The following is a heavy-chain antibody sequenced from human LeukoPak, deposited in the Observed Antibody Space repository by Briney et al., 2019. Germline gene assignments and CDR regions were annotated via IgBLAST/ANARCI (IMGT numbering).Heavy chain of an antibody. CDR1: GGSITSNTYY. D-gene: IGHD5-18*01. Sequence: PSETLSLTCTVSGGSITSNTYYWGWIRQPPGKGLEWIGRIYYSGSTYYNSSLKSRVTISVDTSKNQSSLKLSSVTAADTAVYYCATSRSGPQPWFNYYYYMDVWGKGTTVTISS. CDR3: ATSRSGPQPWFNYYYYMDV. J-gene: IGHJ6*03. V-gene: IGHV4-39*07. CDR2: IYYSGST.